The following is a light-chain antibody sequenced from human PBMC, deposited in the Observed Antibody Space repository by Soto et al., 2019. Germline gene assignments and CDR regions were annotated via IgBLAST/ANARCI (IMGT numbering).Light chain of an antibody. CDR1: QSVSSN. J-gene: IGKJ1*01. V-gene: IGKV3-15*01. CDR3: QHYNNWPPWT. CDR2: GAS. Sequence: DILMTQSPATLSVSPGEGATLSCRASQSVSSNLAWYQQKPGQAPRLLIYGASTRATGIPARFSGSGSGTEFTLTISSLQSEDFAVYYCQHYNNWPPWTFGQGTKVEVK.